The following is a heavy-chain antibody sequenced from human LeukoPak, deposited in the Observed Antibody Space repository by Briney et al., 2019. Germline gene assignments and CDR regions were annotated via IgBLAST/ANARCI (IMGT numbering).Heavy chain of an antibody. CDR2: IYPGGGST. V-gene: IGHV1-46*01. CDR1: GYTFTSYY. Sequence: ASVKVSCKASGYTFTSYYIHWVRQAPGQGLEWMGIIYPGGGSTSYAQKFQGRVTITADESTSTAYMELSSLRSEDTAVYYCARASADILTGSGAFDIWGQGTMVTVSS. J-gene: IGHJ3*02. CDR3: ARASADILTGSGAFDI. D-gene: IGHD3-9*01.